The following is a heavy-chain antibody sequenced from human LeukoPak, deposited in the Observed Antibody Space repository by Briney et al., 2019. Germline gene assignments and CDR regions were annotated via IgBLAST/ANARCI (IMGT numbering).Heavy chain of an antibody. CDR3: ARVEGGRITMIVVVDYYFDY. Sequence: GGSLRLSCAASGFTFDDYGMSWVRQAPGKGLEWVSGINWNGGSTGHADSVKGRFTISRDNAKNSLYLQMNSLRAEDTALYYCARVEGGRITMIVVVDYYFDYWGQGTLVTVSS. J-gene: IGHJ4*02. D-gene: IGHD3-22*01. CDR2: INWNGGST. CDR1: GFTFDDYG. V-gene: IGHV3-20*04.